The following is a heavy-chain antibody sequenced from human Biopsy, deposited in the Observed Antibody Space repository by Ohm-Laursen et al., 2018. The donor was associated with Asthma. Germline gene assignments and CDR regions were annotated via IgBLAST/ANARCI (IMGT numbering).Heavy chain of an antibody. CDR3: ARCQVGYSSGWSLLLKKIYYSGMDV. D-gene: IGHD6-19*01. Sequence: VKISCRAPGGTFSNFAISWVRQAPGQGLEWLGGIMTVFGTTNYTQKFQGRVTITADESTSTAYMEVTSLRSEDTAIYYCARCQVGYSSGWSLLLKKIYYSGMDVWGQGTAVTVSS. V-gene: IGHV1-69*13. J-gene: IGHJ6*02. CDR1: GGTFSNFA. CDR2: IMTVFGTT.